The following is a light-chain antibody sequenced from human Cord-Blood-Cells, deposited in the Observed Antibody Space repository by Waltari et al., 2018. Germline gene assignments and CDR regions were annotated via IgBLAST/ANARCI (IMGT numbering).Light chain of an antibody. CDR1: SSDVGSYNL. V-gene: IGLV2-23*01. Sequence: QSALTQPASVSGSPGQSITISCTGTSSDVGSYNLVSWYQQHPGKAPKLMIYEGSKRPSGVSNRFSGSKSGNTASLTSSGLQADDEADYYCCSYAGSSTYVFGTGTKVTVL. CDR3: CSYAGSSTYV. J-gene: IGLJ1*01. CDR2: EGS.